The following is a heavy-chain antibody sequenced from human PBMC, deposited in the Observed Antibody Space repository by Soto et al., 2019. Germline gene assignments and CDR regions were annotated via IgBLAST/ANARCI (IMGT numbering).Heavy chain of an antibody. CDR2: MFYSGTT. CDR1: GGSISNGDYY. Sequence: TLSLSCSVSGGSISNGDYYWSWIREPPGKGVEWSGYMFYSGTTYYNPSLQSRITISIDTSKNQFSLRLTSVTAADTAEYHCARVVRFCSSPSCRGRNWFDPWGQGTRVTVSS. V-gene: IGHV4-30-4*01. J-gene: IGHJ5*02. D-gene: IGHD2-2*01. CDR3: ARVVRFCSSPSCRGRNWFDP.